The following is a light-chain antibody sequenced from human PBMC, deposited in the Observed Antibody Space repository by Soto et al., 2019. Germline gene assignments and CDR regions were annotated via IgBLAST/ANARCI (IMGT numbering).Light chain of an antibody. CDR1: QSLLHSNGYNY. J-gene: IGKJ1*01. Sequence: DLVMTQSPLSLPVTPGEPASISCRSSQSLLHSNGYNYLDWYLQKPGQSPQLLIYLGSNRASGVPDRFSGSGSGTDFTLNISRVEAEDVGVYYCMQALQTPWTFGQGTKVEIK. CDR2: LGS. V-gene: IGKV2-28*01. CDR3: MQALQTPWT.